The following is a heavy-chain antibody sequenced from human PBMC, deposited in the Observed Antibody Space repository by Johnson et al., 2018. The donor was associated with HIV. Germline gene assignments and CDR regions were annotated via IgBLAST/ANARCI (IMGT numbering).Heavy chain of an antibody. Sequence: VQLVESGGGLVQPGGSLRLSCGASGFTVSSNYMNWVRQAPGKGLEWVSVIYSGGSTYYADSVKGRFTISRDNSKNTLYLQMNSLRVEDTAVYYCARDGESQQLPLGDAFDFWGQGTMVTVSS. CDR1: GFTVSSNY. D-gene: IGHD6-13*01. CDR2: IYSGGST. V-gene: IGHV3-66*01. CDR3: ARDGESQQLPLGDAFDF. J-gene: IGHJ3*01.